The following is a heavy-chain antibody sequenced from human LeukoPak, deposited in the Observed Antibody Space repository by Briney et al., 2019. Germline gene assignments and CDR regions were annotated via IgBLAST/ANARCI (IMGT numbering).Heavy chain of an antibody. CDR2: ISSNGGST. V-gene: IGHV3-64D*09. CDR1: GFTFSSYA. J-gene: IGHJ4*02. D-gene: IGHD2-21*02. CDR3: VRDPRNCGGDCYSGGYFDY. Sequence: GGSLRLSCSASGFTFSSYAMHWVRQAPGKGLEYVSAISSNGGSTYYADSVKGRFTISRDNSKNTMYLQMSSLRVEDTAVYYCVRDPRNCGGDCYSGGYFDYWGQGTLVTVSS.